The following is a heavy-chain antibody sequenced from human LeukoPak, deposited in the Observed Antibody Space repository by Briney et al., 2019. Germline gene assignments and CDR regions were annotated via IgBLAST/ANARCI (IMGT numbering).Heavy chain of an antibody. V-gene: IGHV4-59*11. CDR1: GGSISSHY. J-gene: IGHJ6*03. D-gene: IGHD6-6*01. Sequence: SETLSLTCTVSGGSISSHYWSWIRQPPGKGLEWIGYIYYSGSTNYNPSLKSRVTISVDTSKSQFSLKLSSVTAADTAVYYCARRVAGIAARPRSYYYYYMDVWGKGTTVTVSS. CDR3: ARRVAGIAARPRSYYYYYMDV. CDR2: IYYSGST.